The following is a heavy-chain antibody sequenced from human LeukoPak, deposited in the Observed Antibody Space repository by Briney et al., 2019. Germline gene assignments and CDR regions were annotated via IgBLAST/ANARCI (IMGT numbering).Heavy chain of an antibody. D-gene: IGHD3-22*01. Sequence: GGSLRLSCAASGFTFSTYTMTWVRQAPGKGLEWVSSISSSSTYIYYADSVKGRFTISRDNAKNPLYLQMNSLRAEDTAVYFCARDRGAYYYDSSPPGYWGQGTLVTVSS. V-gene: IGHV3-21*01. CDR3: ARDRGAYYYDSSPPGY. J-gene: IGHJ4*02. CDR1: GFTFSTYT. CDR2: ISSSSTYI.